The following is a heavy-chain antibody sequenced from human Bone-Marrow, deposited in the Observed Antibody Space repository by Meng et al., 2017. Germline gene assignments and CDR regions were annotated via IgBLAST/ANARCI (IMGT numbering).Heavy chain of an antibody. J-gene: IGHJ6*02. D-gene: IGHD6-19*01. CDR1: GFTFSSYW. CDR3: ARGSVAGRRWYYYGMDV. Sequence: GGSLRLSCAASGFTFSSYWMHWVRQAPGKGLVWVSRINSDGSSTSYADSVKGRFTISRDNAKNTLYLQMNSLRAEDTAVYYCARGSVAGRRWYYYGMDVWGQGTTVTVSS. V-gene: IGHV3-74*01. CDR2: INSDGSST.